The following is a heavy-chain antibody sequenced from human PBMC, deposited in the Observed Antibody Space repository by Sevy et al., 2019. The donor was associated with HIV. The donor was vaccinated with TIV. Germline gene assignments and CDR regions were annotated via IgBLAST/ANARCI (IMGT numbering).Heavy chain of an antibody. V-gene: IGHV3-23*01. CDR1: GFTFSSYA. CDR3: VREACFRIGCHSQADY. D-gene: IGHD1-26*01. J-gene: IGHJ4*02. CDR2: ISGSDGRT. Sequence: GGSLRLSCAASGFTFSSYAMSWVRQTPGKGLEWVSAISGSDGRTYYIDSVKGRITSTRDNSKNTVHHQMSSLRADAAVFYFCVREACFRIGCHSQADYWGQGTLVTVSS.